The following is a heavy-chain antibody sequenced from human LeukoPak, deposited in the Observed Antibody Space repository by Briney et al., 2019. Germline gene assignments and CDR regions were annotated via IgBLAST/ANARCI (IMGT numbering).Heavy chain of an antibody. CDR1: GGSISSRNYY. Sequence: SETLSLTCTVSGGSISSRNYYWGWIRQTPGKGLEWIGSIYYSGSTNYNPSLKSRVTISVDTSKNQFSLKLSSVTAADTAVYYCARAHSSGWIKRGNWFDPWGQGTLVTVSS. D-gene: IGHD6-19*01. CDR2: IYYSGST. V-gene: IGHV4-39*07. CDR3: ARAHSSGWIKRGNWFDP. J-gene: IGHJ5*02.